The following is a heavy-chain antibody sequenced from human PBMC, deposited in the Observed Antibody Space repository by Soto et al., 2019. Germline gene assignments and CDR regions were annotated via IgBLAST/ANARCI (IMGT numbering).Heavy chain of an antibody. D-gene: IGHD3-22*01. CDR1: GFTFSSYG. CDR2: IWYDGSNK. CDR3: AREGSGYYSPNYFDY. Sequence: SGGSLRLSCAASGFTFSSYGMHWVRQAPGKGLEWVAVIWYDGSNKYYADSVKGRFTISRDNSKNTLYLQMNSLRAEDTAVYYCAREGSGYYSPNYFDYWGQGTLVTVSS. J-gene: IGHJ4*02. V-gene: IGHV3-33*01.